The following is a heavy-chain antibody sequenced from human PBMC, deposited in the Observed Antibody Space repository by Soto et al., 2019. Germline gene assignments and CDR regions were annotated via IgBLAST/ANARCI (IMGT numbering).Heavy chain of an antibody. CDR3: ARDLQYSRLFYGMDV. V-gene: IGHV4-30-2*01. D-gene: IGHD6-13*01. Sequence: SETLSLTCAVSGGSISSGGYSWSWIRQPPGKGLEWIGYIYHSGSTYYNPSLKSRVTISVDTSKNQFSLKLSSVTAADTAVYYCARDLQYSRLFYGMDVWGQGTTVTVAS. CDR1: GGSISSGGYS. CDR2: IYHSGST. J-gene: IGHJ6*02.